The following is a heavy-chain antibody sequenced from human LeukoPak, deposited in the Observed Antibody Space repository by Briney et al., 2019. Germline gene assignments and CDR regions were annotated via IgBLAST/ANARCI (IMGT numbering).Heavy chain of an antibody. D-gene: IGHD3-22*01. CDR1: GGTFSSYA. CDR3: AREGIDSCFDY. J-gene: IGHJ4*02. CDR2: IIPILGIA. Sequence: GASVKLSCKASGGTFSSYAICWVRLPPGPGLEWIGRIIPILGIANYAQKFQGRVTITADKSTSTAYMELSSLRAEDTAVYYCAREGIDSCFDYWGQGTLVTVSS. V-gene: IGHV1-69*04.